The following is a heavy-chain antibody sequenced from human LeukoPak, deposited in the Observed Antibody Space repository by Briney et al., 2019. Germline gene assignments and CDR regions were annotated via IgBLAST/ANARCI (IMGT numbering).Heavy chain of an antibody. Sequence: HPGGSLRLSCAASGFTFDDYAMHWVRQAPGKGLEWVSGISWNSGSIGYADSVKGRFTISRDNAKNSLYLQMNSLRAEDTALYYCAKDKWELRSHAFDIWGQGTMVTVSS. CDR3: AKDKWELRSHAFDI. V-gene: IGHV3-9*01. CDR1: GFTFDDYA. D-gene: IGHD1-26*01. J-gene: IGHJ3*02. CDR2: ISWNSGSI.